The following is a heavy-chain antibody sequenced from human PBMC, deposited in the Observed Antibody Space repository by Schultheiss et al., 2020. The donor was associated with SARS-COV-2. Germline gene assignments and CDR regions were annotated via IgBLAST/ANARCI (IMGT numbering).Heavy chain of an antibody. Sequence: GGSLRLSCAASGFTFSSYEMNWVRQAPGKGLEWVSYISSSGSTIYYADSVKGRFTISRDNAKNSLYLQMNSLRAEDTAVYYCARDGLIVGATTDAFDIWGQGTMVTVSS. V-gene: IGHV3-48*03. CDR1: GFTFSSYE. J-gene: IGHJ3*02. CDR3: ARDGLIVGATTDAFDI. CDR2: ISSSGSTI. D-gene: IGHD1-26*01.